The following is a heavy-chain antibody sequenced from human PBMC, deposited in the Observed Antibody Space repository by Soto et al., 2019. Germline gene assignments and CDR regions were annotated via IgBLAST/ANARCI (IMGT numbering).Heavy chain of an antibody. Sequence: QVQLQESGPGLVKPSQTLSLTCTVSGGSISSGGYYWSWIRKHPGKGLEWIGYIYYSGSTYYNPSLKSRVTISVDTSKNQFSLKLSSVTAADTAVYYCASDLGGRIDYFDYWGQGTLVTVSS. D-gene: IGHD2-15*01. CDR1: GGSISSGGYY. J-gene: IGHJ4*02. CDR3: ASDLGGRIDYFDY. CDR2: IYYSGST. V-gene: IGHV4-31*03.